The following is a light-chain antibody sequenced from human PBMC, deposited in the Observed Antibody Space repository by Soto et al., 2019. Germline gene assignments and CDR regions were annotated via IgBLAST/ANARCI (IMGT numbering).Light chain of an antibody. J-gene: IGKJ2*01. CDR2: KAS. V-gene: IGKV1-5*03. CDR1: QSISVW. Sequence: DIQMTQSPSTLSASVGDRVTITCRASQSISVWLAWYQQKPGKAPKLLIYKASSLESGVPSRFSGSGSGTEFTLTISSLQPDDFAAYYCQQYNSYSRTFGQGTKVDIK. CDR3: QQYNSYSRT.